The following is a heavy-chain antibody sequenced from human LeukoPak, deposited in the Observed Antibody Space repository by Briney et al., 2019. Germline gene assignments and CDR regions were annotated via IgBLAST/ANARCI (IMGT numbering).Heavy chain of an antibody. CDR2: ISPYNGNT. V-gene: IGHV1-18*01. CDR1: GYTFLRYG. D-gene: IGHD6-19*01. CDR3: ARASIAVAGTAAGTGFDI. Sequence: SVNVSCQASGYTFLRYGISWVRQPPGQGLEWMGWISPYNGNTNYAQKLQGRVTMTTDTSTSTAYMELRSLRSDDTAAYYCARASIAVAGTAAGTGFDIWGQGTMVTVSS. J-gene: IGHJ3*02.